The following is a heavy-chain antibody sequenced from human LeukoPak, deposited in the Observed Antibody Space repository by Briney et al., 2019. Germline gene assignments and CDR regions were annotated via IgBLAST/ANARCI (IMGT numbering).Heavy chain of an antibody. V-gene: IGHV3-11*04. CDR2: ISSGGSTI. D-gene: IGHD2-15*01. Sequence: SGGSLRLSCAASGFTFSDYYMSWIRQAPGKGREWVSHISSGGSTIYDADSVKGRFTISRDNAKSSLYLQMDSLRAEDTAVYYCARARATPWYFDLWGRGTLVTVSS. J-gene: IGHJ2*01. CDR3: ARARATPWYFDL. CDR1: GFTFSDYY.